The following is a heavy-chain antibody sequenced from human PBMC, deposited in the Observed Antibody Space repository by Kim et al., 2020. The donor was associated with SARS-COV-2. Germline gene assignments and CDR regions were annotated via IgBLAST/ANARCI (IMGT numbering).Heavy chain of an antibody. CDR2: ISGDGTKT. D-gene: IGHD3-3*02. CDR3: AKDAFFFMDV. V-gene: IGHV3-74*01. J-gene: IGHJ6*02. CDR1: GFTFSSRW. Sequence: GGSLRLSCAASGFTFSSRWMDWVRQVPGKGLLCVARISGDGTKTTYADSVKGRFTISRDNAKNTLYLQMNGLRAEDTAIYFCAKDAFFFMDVWGQGTTVTGSS.